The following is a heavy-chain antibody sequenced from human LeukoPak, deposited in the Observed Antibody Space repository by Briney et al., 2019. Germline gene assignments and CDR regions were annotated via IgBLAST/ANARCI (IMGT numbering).Heavy chain of an antibody. V-gene: IGHV4-30-2*01. CDR3: AGGSYPYYFDY. D-gene: IGHD1-26*01. J-gene: IGHJ4*02. Sequence: SETLSLTCAVSGGSISSGGYSWSWIRQPPGKGLEWIGYIYHSGSTYYNPSLKSRVTISVDRSKNQFSLKLSSVTAADTAVYYCAGGSYPYYFDYWGQGTLVTVSS. CDR2: IYHSGST. CDR1: GGSISSGGYS.